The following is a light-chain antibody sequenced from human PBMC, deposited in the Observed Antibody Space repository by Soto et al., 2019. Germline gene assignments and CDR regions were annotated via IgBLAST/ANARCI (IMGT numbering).Light chain of an antibody. V-gene: IGKV1-5*03. CDR2: RAS. CDR1: QNINSD. CDR3: QEHNNFWT. Sequence: DVQMTQSPSTLSASVGDRVTITCRASQNINSDLAWYQQKPGKAPQLVIYRASSLESGVPSRFSGSGSGTEFTLTITRLQPDDFATYYCQEHNNFWTFGHGNTVDIK. J-gene: IGKJ1*01.